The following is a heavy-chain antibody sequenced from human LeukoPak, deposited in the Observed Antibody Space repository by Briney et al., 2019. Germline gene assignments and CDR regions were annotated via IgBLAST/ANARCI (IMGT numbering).Heavy chain of an antibody. D-gene: IGHD6-13*01. CDR1: GYTFTGYY. Sequence: ASVKVSCKASGYTFTGYYIHWVRQAPGQGLEWMGWISAYNGNTNYAQELQGRVTMTTDTSTTTAYMELRSLRSDDTAVYYCARDGVSFGGSSWSTGSPPSDYWGQGTLVTVSS. CDR2: ISAYNGNT. J-gene: IGHJ4*02. CDR3: ARDGVSFGGSSWSTGSPPSDY. V-gene: IGHV1-18*04.